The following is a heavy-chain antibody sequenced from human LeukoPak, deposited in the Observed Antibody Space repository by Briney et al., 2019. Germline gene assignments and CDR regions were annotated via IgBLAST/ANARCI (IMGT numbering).Heavy chain of an antibody. J-gene: IGHJ6*02. CDR2: INPISGGT. CDR1: GYTFTGYY. V-gene: IGHV1-2*02. Sequence: ASVKVSCKASGYTFTGYYMHWVRQAPGQGLEWMGWINPISGGTNYAQKFQGRVTMTRDTSISTAYMELSRLRSDDTAVYYCASYCSSTSCSPYDYSNYVDYYYYGMDVWGQGTTVTVSS. CDR3: ASYCSSTSCSPYDYSNYVDYYYYGMDV. D-gene: IGHD2-2*01.